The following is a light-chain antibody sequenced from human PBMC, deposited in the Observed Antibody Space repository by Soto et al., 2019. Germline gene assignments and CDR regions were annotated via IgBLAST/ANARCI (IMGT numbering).Light chain of an antibody. V-gene: IGKV3-11*01. CDR2: DAS. CDR3: QQRLNWPSFT. J-gene: IGKJ2*01. Sequence: EIVLTQSPATLSLSPGERATLSCRASQSVSNYLAWYQQKSGQAPRLLIYDASNRATGIPARFSGSGSGTDFTLPISSLEPEDFAVYYCQQRLNWPSFTFGQGTKLEIK. CDR1: QSVSNY.